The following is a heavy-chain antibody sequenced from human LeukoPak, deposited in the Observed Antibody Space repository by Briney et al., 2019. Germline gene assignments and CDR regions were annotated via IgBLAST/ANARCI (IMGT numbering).Heavy chain of an antibody. CDR1: GFTVSSNY. D-gene: IGHD4-23*01. Sequence: GGSLRLSCAASGFTVSSNYMSWVRQAPGKGLEWGSVIYSGGSTYYADSVQGRFTISRDNSKNTLYLQMNSLRAEDTAVYYCAREGYGGNSGRDCWGQGTLVTVSS. J-gene: IGHJ4*02. CDR2: IYSGGST. CDR3: AREGYGGNSGRDC. V-gene: IGHV3-53*01.